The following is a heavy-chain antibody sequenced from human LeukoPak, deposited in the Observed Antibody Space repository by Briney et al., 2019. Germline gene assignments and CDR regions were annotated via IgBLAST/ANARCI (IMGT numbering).Heavy chain of an antibody. V-gene: IGHV4-59*01. J-gene: IGHJ4*02. Sequence: PSETLSLTCTVSGGSISSYYWSWIRQPPGKGLEWIGYIYYSGSTNYNPSLKSRVTISVDTSKNQFSLKLSSVTAADTAVYYCAIGSFLLRYFDYWGQGTLVTVSS. CDR2: IYYSGST. D-gene: IGHD2-21*01. CDR3: AIGSFLLRYFDY. CDR1: GGSISSYY.